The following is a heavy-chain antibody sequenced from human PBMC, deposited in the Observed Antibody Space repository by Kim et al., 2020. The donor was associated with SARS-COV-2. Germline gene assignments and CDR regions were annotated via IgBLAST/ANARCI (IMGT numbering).Heavy chain of an antibody. D-gene: IGHD6-19*01. Sequence: WGSLRLSCAASGFTFSSYTMNWVRQAPGKGLECVSSITSSSRYIYYAYSLKCRFTISRDTSKNSLYLQMNRLRAEDTVVYYCARDDVYISGWVFDSWGQG. CDR2: ITSSSRYI. CDR1: GFTFSSYT. V-gene: IGHV3-21*01. CDR3: ARDDVYISGWVFDS. J-gene: IGHJ4*02.